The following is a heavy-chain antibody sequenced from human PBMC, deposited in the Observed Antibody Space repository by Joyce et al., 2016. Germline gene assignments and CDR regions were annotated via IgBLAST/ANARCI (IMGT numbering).Heavy chain of an antibody. V-gene: IGHV3-53*02. J-gene: IGHJ4*02. CDR1: GLAVGATY. Sequence: EVQLVETGGGLIQPGGSLRLSCAASGLAVGATYMGWVRQAPGKGLEWVSVIQNGGDRDYAAFVKGRFTISRDNSKNTVYLQMNNLRVEDTAIYFCARLNIAARRSFDFWGQGTVVSVSS. CDR2: IQNGGDR. D-gene: IGHD6-6*01. CDR3: ARLNIAARRSFDF.